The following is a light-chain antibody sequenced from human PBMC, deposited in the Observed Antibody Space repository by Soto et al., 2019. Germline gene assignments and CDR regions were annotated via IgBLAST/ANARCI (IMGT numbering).Light chain of an antibody. J-gene: IGLJ3*02. CDR1: NSDVGSHNF. CDR3: CSLTNGATWV. CDR2: EAS. V-gene: IGLV2-23*01. Sequence: QSAPTQPASVSGSPGQSITISCTGTNSDVGSHNFVSWYQQYPGKAPKLLIYEASKRPSGLSNRFSGSKSGNTASLTISGLQAEDEADYYCCSLTNGATWVFGGGTKVTVL.